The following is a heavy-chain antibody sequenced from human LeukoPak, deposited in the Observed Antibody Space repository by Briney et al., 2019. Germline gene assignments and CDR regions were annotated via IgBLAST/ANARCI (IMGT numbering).Heavy chain of an antibody. CDR2: ISSSSSYI. CDR3: ARWDTDPSGSYYMDV. CDR1: GFTFSSYS. J-gene: IGHJ6*03. V-gene: IGHV3-21*01. D-gene: IGHD1-26*01. Sequence: GGSLRLSCAASGFTFSSYSMNWVRQAPGKGLEWVSSISSSSSYIYYADSVKGRFTISRDNAKNSLYLQMNSLRAEDTAVYYCARWDTDPSGSYYMDVWGKGTTVTVSS.